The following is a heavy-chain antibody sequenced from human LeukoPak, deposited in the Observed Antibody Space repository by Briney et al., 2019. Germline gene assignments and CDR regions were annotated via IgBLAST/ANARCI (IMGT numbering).Heavy chain of an antibody. CDR1: GFTFSSYS. V-gene: IGHV3-21*01. Sequence: PGGYLRLSCAASGFTFSSYSMNWVRQAPGKGLEWVSSISSSSSYIYYADSVKGRFTISRDNAKNSLYLQMNSLRAEDTAVYYCARDYDFWSGPNWFDPWGQGTLVTVSS. D-gene: IGHD3-3*01. J-gene: IGHJ5*02. CDR3: ARDYDFWSGPNWFDP. CDR2: ISSSSSYI.